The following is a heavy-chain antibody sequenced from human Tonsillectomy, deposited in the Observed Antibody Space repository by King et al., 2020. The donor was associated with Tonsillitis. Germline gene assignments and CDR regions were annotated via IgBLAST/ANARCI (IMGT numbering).Heavy chain of an antibody. CDR3: TTGGWFLN. V-gene: IGHV3-15*01. Sequence: VQLVESGGGLVKPGGSLRLSCAASGFTFSNAWMSWVRQAPGKGLEWVGRIKTKTDDGTTDYAAPVKGRFTISRDDSKNTLYLQMNSLKTEDTAVYYCTTGGWFLNWGQGTLVTVSS. J-gene: IGHJ4*02. CDR1: GFTFSNAW. D-gene: IGHD6-19*01. CDR2: IKTKTDDGTT.